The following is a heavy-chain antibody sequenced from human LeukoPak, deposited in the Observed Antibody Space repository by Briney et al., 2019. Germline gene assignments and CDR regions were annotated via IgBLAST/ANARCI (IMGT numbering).Heavy chain of an antibody. D-gene: IGHD2-2*01. CDR2: IYYSGST. CDR1: GGFISSGGYY. Sequence: PSETLSLTCTVSGGFISSGGYYWSWIRQHPGKGLEWIGYIYYSGSTYYNPSLKSRVTISVDTSKNQFSLKLSSVTAADTAVYYCASSPGYCISTSCYEDFAGMDVWGQGTTVTVSS. V-gene: IGHV4-31*03. CDR3: ASSPGYCISTSCYEDFAGMDV. J-gene: IGHJ6*02.